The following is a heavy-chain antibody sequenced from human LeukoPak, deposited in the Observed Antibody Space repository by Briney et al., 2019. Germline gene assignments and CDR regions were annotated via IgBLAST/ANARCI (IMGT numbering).Heavy chain of an antibody. CDR2: ISNSSSYI. D-gene: IGHD3-16*01. CDR1: GFTFGYYE. Sequence: GGSLRLSCATSGFTFGYYEMNWVRQAPGKGLEWVSSISNSSSYIYYADSVKGRFTISRDNAKNSLDLQMNSLRAEDTAVYYCARWGAAAMDVWGKGTTVTVSS. J-gene: IGHJ6*03. CDR3: ARWGAAAMDV. V-gene: IGHV3-21*01.